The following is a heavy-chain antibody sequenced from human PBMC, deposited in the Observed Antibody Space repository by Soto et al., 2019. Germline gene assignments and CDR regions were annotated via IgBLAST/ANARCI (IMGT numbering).Heavy chain of an antibody. Sequence: KPSETLSLTCAVYGGSFSGYYWSWIREPPGKGLEWIGEINHSGSTNYNPSLKSRLTISVDTSKNKFSLKLSSVTAADTAVYYCARYRGRVRVVPAAIGGFDYWGQGTLVTVSS. CDR3: ARYRGRVRVVPAAIGGFDY. J-gene: IGHJ4*02. CDR1: GGSFSGYY. D-gene: IGHD2-2*01. V-gene: IGHV4-34*01. CDR2: INHSGST.